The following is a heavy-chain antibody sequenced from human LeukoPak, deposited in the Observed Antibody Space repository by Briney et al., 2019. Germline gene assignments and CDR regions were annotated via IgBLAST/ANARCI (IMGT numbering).Heavy chain of an antibody. CDR1: GFTFTSSA. D-gene: IGHD1-20*01. Sequence: GASVKVSCKASGFTFTSSAMQWVRQARGQRLEWIGWIVVVSGNTNYAQKFQERVTITRDMSTSTAYMELSSLRSEDTAVYYCAAGYNWNDEEAFDIWGQGTMVTVSS. CDR3: AAGYNWNDEEAFDI. CDR2: IVVVSGNT. J-gene: IGHJ3*02. V-gene: IGHV1-58*02.